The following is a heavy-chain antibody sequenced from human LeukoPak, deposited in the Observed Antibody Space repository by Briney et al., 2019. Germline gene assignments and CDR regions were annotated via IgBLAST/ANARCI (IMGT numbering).Heavy chain of an antibody. D-gene: IGHD2/OR15-2a*01. Sequence: ASVKVSCKASGYTFTGYSMHWVRQAPGKGLEWMGGFDPEDGETIYAQKFQGRVTMTEDTSTDTAYMELSSLRSEDTAVYYCATDQSGTFAFDIWGQGTMVTVSS. V-gene: IGHV1-24*01. CDR3: ATDQSGTFAFDI. CDR2: FDPEDGET. J-gene: IGHJ3*02. CDR1: GYTFTGYS.